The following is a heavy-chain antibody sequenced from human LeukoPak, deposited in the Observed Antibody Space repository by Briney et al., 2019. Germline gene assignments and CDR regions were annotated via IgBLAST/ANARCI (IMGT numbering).Heavy chain of an antibody. D-gene: IGHD1-26*01. Sequence: SETLSLTCTVSGASINTYYWSWIRQPPGKGLEWMGFSYYSGDTSYNPSLKSRLTISVDTSKNQFSLKLRSVTAADTAIHYCAKHYSDRRGWFDPWGQGVPVTVSS. CDR2: SYYSGDT. J-gene: IGHJ5*02. V-gene: IGHV4-59*08. CDR3: AKHYSDRRGWFDP. CDR1: GASINTYY.